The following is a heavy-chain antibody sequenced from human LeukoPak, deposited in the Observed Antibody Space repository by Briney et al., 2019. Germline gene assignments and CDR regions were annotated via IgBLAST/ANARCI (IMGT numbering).Heavy chain of an antibody. Sequence: SETLSLTCTVSGYSISSGYYWGSIRQPPGKGLEWIGSIYHSGSTYYNPSLKSRVTISVDTSKNQFSLKLSSVTAADTAVYYCARDSSSWGYGYWGQGTLVTVSS. CDR3: ARDSSSWGYGY. J-gene: IGHJ4*02. D-gene: IGHD6-13*01. CDR2: IYHSGST. CDR1: GYSISSGYY. V-gene: IGHV4-38-2*02.